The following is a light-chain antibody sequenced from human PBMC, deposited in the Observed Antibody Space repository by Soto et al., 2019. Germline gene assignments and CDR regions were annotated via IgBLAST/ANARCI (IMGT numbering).Light chain of an antibody. CDR1: LLAMKY. V-gene: IGLV3-27*01. CDR2: KDT. CDR3: FSAADNTLV. Sequence: SYELTQPSSVSVSPGQTARITCSGDLLAMKYSRWFQQKPGQAPTLMIYKDTERPSGIPERFSGSTSGTTVTLTIRGVQVEDEADYYCFSAADNTLVFGGGTKLTVL. J-gene: IGLJ2*01.